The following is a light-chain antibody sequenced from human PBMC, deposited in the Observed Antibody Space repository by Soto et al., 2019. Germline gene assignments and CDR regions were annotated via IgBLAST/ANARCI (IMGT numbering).Light chain of an antibody. Sequence: QSALTQPPSASGSPGQSVTISCTGTSSDVGGYKYVSWYQQHPGKAPKLMIYEVSKRPSGVPDRFSGSKSGNTASLTVSGLQAEDEADYFCRSYAGSNYVVFGGGTKLPS. CDR1: SSDVGGYKY. CDR3: RSYAGSNYVV. CDR2: EVS. V-gene: IGLV2-8*01. J-gene: IGLJ2*01.